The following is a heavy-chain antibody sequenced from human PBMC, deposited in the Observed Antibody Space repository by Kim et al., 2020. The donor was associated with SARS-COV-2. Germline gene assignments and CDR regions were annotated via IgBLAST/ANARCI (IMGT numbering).Heavy chain of an antibody. J-gene: IGHJ2*01. Sequence: ASVKVSCKASGYTFTTYGISWVRQAPGQGLEWMGWISAYNGNTNYAQKLQGRVTMTTDTSTSTAYMELRSLRSDDTAVYYCARTRRYTVARLPGIAAAGTLSEGNYGRYFDLWGRGTLVTVSS. CDR3: ARTRRYTVARLPGIAAAGTLSEGNYGRYFDL. CDR1: GYTFTTYG. V-gene: IGHV1-18*01. D-gene: IGHD6-13*01. CDR2: ISAYNGNT.